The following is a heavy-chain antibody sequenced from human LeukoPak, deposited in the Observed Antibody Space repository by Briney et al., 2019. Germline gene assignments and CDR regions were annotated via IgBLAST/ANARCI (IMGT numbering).Heavy chain of an antibody. D-gene: IGHD5-24*01. J-gene: IGHJ4*02. Sequence: SETLSLTCTVSGGSISSYYWSWIRQPPGKGLEWIGYIYYSGGTNYNPSLKSRVTISVDTSKNQFSLKLSSVTAADTAVYYCARDRGQGDGYNYWGQGTLVTVSS. CDR1: GGSISSYY. CDR2: IYYSGGT. V-gene: IGHV4-59*01. CDR3: ARDRGQGDGYNY.